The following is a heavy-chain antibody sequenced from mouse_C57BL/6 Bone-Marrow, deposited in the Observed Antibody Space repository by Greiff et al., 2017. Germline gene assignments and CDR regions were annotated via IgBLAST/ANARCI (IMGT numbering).Heavy chain of an antibody. D-gene: IGHD1-1*01. Sequence: QVQLQQPGAELVMPGASVKLSCKASGYTFTSYWMHWVKQRPGQGLEWIGEIDPSDSYTNYNQKFKGKSTLNVDKSSSTAYMQLSSRTSEDSAVYYCASLITAVDWYFDVWGTGTTVTVSS. J-gene: IGHJ1*03. CDR3: ASLITAVDWYFDV. CDR1: GYTFTSYW. CDR2: IDPSDSYT. V-gene: IGHV1-69*01.